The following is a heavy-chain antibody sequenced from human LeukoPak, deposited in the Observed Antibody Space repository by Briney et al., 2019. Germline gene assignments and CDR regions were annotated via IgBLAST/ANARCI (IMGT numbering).Heavy chain of an antibody. CDR2: IRDDGGEI. CDR3: ARDKPRGSYYGSIFDS. V-gene: IGHV3-7*01. CDR1: GFTFSSYW. Sequence: GALRLSCEASGFTFSSYWMSGVRQAPGKGLEWVANIRDDGGEIYYVDSVKGRFTISRDNAKSSLFLQMNSLRAEDAAVYYCARDKPRGSYYGSIFDSWGQGTLVTVSS. J-gene: IGHJ4*02. D-gene: IGHD1-26*01.